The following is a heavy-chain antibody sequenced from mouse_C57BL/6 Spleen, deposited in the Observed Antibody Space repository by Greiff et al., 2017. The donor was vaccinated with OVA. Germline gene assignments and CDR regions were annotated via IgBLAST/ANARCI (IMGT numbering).Heavy chain of an antibody. D-gene: IGHD2-5*01. Sequence: EVQLVESGGDLVKPGGSLKLSCAASGFTFSSYGMSWVRQTPDKRLEWVATISSGGSYTYYPDSVKGRFTISRDNAKNTLYLQMSSLKSEDTAMYYCARRGPYYSNYVGFDYWGQGTTLTVSS. CDR3: ARRGPYYSNYVGFDY. J-gene: IGHJ2*01. V-gene: IGHV5-6*01. CDR2: ISSGGSYT. CDR1: GFTFSSYG.